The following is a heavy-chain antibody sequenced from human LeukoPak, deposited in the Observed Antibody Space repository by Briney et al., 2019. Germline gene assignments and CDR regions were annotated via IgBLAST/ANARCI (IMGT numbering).Heavy chain of an antibody. CDR1: GFTFGEYA. J-gene: IGHJ4*02. CDR3: SRHSGSYYEFDY. D-gene: IGHD1-26*01. CDR2: IRSEAYGGTT. Sequence: GGPLRLSCTASGFTFGEYAMNWFRQAPGKGLEWVGFIRSEAYGGTTEFAASVKGRFSISRDDSKSIAYLQMNSLKTEDTAMYYCSRHSGSYYEFDYWGQGTLVTVSS. V-gene: IGHV3-49*03.